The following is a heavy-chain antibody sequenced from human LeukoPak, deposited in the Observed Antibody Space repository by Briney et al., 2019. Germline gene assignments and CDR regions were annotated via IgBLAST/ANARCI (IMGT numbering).Heavy chain of an antibody. Sequence: GASVKVSCKASGGTFISYAISWVRQAPGQGLEWMGGIIPIFGTANYAQKFQGRVTITADESTSTAYMELSSLRSEDTAVYYCASSAWGYAIHGDYWGQGTLVTASS. CDR1: GGTFISYA. CDR3: ASSAWGYAIHGDY. CDR2: IIPIFGTA. V-gene: IGHV1-69*13. J-gene: IGHJ4*02. D-gene: IGHD2-8*01.